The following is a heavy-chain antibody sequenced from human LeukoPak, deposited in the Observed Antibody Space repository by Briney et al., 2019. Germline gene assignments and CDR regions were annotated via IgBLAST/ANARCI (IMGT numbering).Heavy chain of an antibody. CDR2: IYYSGST. Sequence: PETLSLTCTVSGGSISSYYWSWIRQPPGKGLEWIGYIYYSGSTNYNPSLKSRVTISVDTSKNQFSLKLSSVTAADTAVYYCAGAFIAAAGNAFDIWGQGTMVTVSS. D-gene: IGHD6-13*01. V-gene: IGHV4-59*01. J-gene: IGHJ3*02. CDR1: GGSISSYY. CDR3: AGAFIAAAGNAFDI.